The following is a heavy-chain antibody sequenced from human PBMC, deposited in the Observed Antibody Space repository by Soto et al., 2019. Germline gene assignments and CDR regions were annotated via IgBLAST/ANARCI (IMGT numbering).Heavy chain of an antibody. J-gene: IGHJ5*02. D-gene: IGHD5-12*01. CDR1: GYTFFTYD. Sequence: QVHLVQSGVEVKTPGASVKVSCQASGYTFFTYDISWVRQPPGQGLEWMGWISTYSGDTKYAQKFPGRVTMTTDASTTTAYLELRSLRSDDTAVYYCARHHGPTTSENWFDPWGQGNLVTVSS. CDR3: ARHHGPTTSENWFDP. CDR2: ISTYSGDT. V-gene: IGHV1-18*01.